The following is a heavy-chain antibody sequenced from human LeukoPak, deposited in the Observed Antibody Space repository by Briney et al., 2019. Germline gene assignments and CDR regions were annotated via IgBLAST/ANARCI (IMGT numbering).Heavy chain of an antibody. D-gene: IGHD6-13*01. CDR3: ARGYSSSWYAQFRWFDP. Sequence: ASVKVSCKASGYTFTGHYMHWVRQAPGQGLEWMGWINANSGGTNYVRKFQGRVTMTRDTSISTAYMELSSLRSEDTAVYYCARGYSSSWYAQFRWFDPWGQGTLVTVSS. CDR1: GYTFTGHY. J-gene: IGHJ5*02. V-gene: IGHV1-2*02. CDR2: INANSGGT.